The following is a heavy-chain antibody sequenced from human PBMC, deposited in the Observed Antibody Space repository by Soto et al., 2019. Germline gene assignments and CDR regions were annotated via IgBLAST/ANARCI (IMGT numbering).Heavy chain of an antibody. CDR2: ISYDGSNK. J-gene: IGHJ6*02. D-gene: IGHD2-15*01. V-gene: IGHV3-30*18. CDR1: GFTFSSYG. CDR3: AEEVVTAPVYYYYYGMDV. Sequence: QVQLVESGGGVVQPGRSLRLSCAASGFTFSSYGMHWVRQAPGKGLEWVAVISYDGSNKYYADSVKGRFTISRDNSKNTLYLQMNSLRAEDTAVYYCAEEVVTAPVYYYYYGMDVWGQGTTVTVSS.